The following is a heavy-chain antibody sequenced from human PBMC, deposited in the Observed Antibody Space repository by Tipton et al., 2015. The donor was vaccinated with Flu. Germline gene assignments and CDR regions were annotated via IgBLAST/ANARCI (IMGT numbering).Heavy chain of an antibody. CDR1: GYSFTRYG. V-gene: IGHV1-18*01. J-gene: IGHJ4*02. Sequence: QLVQSGPEVKKPGASVKISCKASGYSFTRYGISWVRQAPGQVPEWMGWISTSRGNTNYPQKFRGRVTITTDTSTTTVNMELRSLGSDDTAVYYCARGVASYDYDISHPYADLWGQGTLVAVSS. CDR2: ISTSRGNT. CDR3: ARGVASYDYDISHPYADL. D-gene: IGHD3-22*01.